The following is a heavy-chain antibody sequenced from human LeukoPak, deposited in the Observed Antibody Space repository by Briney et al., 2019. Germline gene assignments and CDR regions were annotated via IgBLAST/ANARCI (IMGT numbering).Heavy chain of an antibody. V-gene: IGHV3-15*01. Sequence: PGGSLRLSCAASGFTFNNAWMSWVRQAPGKGLEWVGRIKSKIDGGTTDFAAAVKGRFTISRDDSKNMLYLQMDSLKTEDTAVYYCIADVKDYDILTGSYRTDYYFDYWGQGTLVAVSS. CDR3: IADVKDYDILTGSYRTDYYFDY. CDR2: IKSKIDGGTT. CDR1: GFTFNNAW. D-gene: IGHD3-9*01. J-gene: IGHJ4*02.